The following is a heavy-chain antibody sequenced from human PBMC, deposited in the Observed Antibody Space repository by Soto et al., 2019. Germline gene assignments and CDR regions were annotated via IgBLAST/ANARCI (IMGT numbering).Heavy chain of an antibody. CDR2: INPSGGST. CDR3: ARDLHDFTYGMDV. CDR1: GYTFTSYY. V-gene: IGHV1-46*01. Sequence: GASVKVSCKASGYTFTSYYMHWVRQAPGKGLEWMGIINPSGGSTSYAQKFQGRVTMTRDTSTSTVYMELSSLRSEDTAVYYCARDLHDFTYGMDVWGQGTTVTVSS. D-gene: IGHD3-3*01. J-gene: IGHJ6*02.